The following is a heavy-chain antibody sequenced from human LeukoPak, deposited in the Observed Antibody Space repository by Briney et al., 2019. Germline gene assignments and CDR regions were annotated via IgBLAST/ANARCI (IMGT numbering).Heavy chain of an antibody. J-gene: IGHJ3*02. CDR2: AYYRSKWYN. CDR3: ARFYANYIDAFDI. Sequence: SQTLSLTCAISGDSVSSNSAACNWLRQSPSRGLEWLGRAYYRSKWYNDYAVSVKSRITITPDTSKNQFSLQLNSVTPEDTAVYYCARFYANYIDAFDIWGQGTMVTVSS. CDR1: GDSVSSNSAA. V-gene: IGHV6-1*01. D-gene: IGHD2/OR15-2a*01.